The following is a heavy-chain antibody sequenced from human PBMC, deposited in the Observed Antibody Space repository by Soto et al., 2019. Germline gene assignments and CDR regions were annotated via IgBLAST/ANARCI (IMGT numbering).Heavy chain of an antibody. CDR3: AHRRVAARPDAFGI. J-gene: IGHJ3*02. CDR2: IYWNGDL. D-gene: IGHD6-6*01. Sequence: QITLKESGPTLVKPRETLTLTCTFSGFTLTTNGVGVGWIRQPPGKALEWLALIYWNGDLRYSPSLNNRLTITKVTSKNQVVLTMTDMDPVDTATYYCAHRRVAARPDAFGIWGQGAMVSVSS. V-gene: IGHV2-5*01. CDR1: GFTLTTNGVG.